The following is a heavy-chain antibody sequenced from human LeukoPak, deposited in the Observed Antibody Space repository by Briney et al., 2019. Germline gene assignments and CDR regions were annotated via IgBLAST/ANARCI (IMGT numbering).Heavy chain of an antibody. CDR3: VKGGDGFNFGDH. D-gene: IGHD5-24*01. Sequence: GGSLRLSCAASGFSFSNFGMHRVRQTPGKELEWVALIWSDGRKTHYADSVMGRFTISRDNSENTLYLQMNSLRVEDTAVYYCVKGGDGFNFGDHWGQGNRVTVSS. CDR1: GFSFSNFG. V-gene: IGHV3-33*06. J-gene: IGHJ4*02. CDR2: IWSDGRKT.